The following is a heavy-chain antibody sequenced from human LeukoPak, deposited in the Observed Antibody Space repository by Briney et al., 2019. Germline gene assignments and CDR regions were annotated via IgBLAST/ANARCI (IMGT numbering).Heavy chain of an antibody. J-gene: IGHJ6*02. V-gene: IGHV4-39*07. CDR1: GGSISSSSYY. CDR3: ARTMIAAAGPYYYYGMDV. Sequence: SETLSLTCTVSGGSISSSSYYWGWIRQPPGKGLEWIGSIYYSGSTYYNPSLKSRVTISVDTSKNQFSLKLSSVTAADTAVYYCARTMIAAAGPYYYYGMDVWGQGTTVTVSS. D-gene: IGHD6-13*01. CDR2: IYYSGST.